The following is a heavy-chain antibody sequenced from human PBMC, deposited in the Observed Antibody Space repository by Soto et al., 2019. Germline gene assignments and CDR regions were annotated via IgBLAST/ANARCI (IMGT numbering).Heavy chain of an antibody. Sequence: EVQLLESGGGLVQPGWSLRLSCAASGFTFSSYAMSWVRQAPGKGLEWVSAISGSGGSTYYADSVKGRFTISRDNSKNTLYLQMNSLRAEDTAVYYCAKVEYCSSTSCYSFDYWGQGTLVTVSS. CDR2: ISGSGGST. CDR3: AKVEYCSSTSCYSFDY. CDR1: GFTFSSYA. D-gene: IGHD2-2*01. J-gene: IGHJ4*02. V-gene: IGHV3-23*01.